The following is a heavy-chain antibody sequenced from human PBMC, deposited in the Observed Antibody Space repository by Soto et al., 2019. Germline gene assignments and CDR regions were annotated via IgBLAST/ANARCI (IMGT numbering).Heavy chain of an antibody. CDR1: GGSISSYY. Sequence: SETLSLTCTVSGGSISSYYWSWIRQPPGKGLEWIGYIYYSGSTNYNPSLKSRVTISVDTSKNQFSLKLSSVTAADTAVYYCARESHGAGTAMVFLRAFDIWGQGTMVTVS. CDR2: IYYSGST. CDR3: ARESHGAGTAMVFLRAFDI. J-gene: IGHJ3*02. D-gene: IGHD5-18*01. V-gene: IGHV4-59*01.